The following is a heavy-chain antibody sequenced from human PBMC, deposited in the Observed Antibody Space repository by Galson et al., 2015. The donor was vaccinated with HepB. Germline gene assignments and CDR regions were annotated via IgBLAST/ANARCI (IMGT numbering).Heavy chain of an antibody. J-gene: IGHJ4*02. CDR1: GFTFGSYW. Sequence: SLRLSCAASGFTFGSYWMSWVRQAPGKGLEWVANIKQDGSEKYYVDSVKGRFTISRDNAKNSLYLQMNSLRAEDTAVYYCARDGVVSGFDYWGQGTLVTVSS. CDR2: IKQDGSEK. D-gene: IGHD3-3*01. CDR3: ARDGVVSGFDY. V-gene: IGHV3-7*03.